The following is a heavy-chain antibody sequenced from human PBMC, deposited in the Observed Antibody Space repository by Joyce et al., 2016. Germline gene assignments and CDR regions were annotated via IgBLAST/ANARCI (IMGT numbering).Heavy chain of an antibody. V-gene: IGHV3-21*01. D-gene: IGHD4-11*01. CDR2: FSRDNTYI. CDR1: GFIFSSYS. CDR3: ARDVLTTVTKAYGY. Sequence: EVQLVESGGGLVKPGESLRLSCTASGFIFSSYSMTWVRQAPGKGLELVSSFSRDNTYIFHADSVKGRFTISRDNARNSLYLQMNSLRAEDTTVYYCARDVLTTVTKAYGYWGQGTLVAVSS. J-gene: IGHJ4*02.